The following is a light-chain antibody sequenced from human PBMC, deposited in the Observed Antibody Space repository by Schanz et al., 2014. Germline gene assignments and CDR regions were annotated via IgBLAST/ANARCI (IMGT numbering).Light chain of an antibody. CDR3: CSYTSSNTVV. CDR1: SSNL. CDR2: EGT. Sequence: QSALTQPASVSGSPGQSITISCTGTSSNLVSWYQQHPGKAPKLMIYEGTKRPSGVSNRFSGSKSGNTASLTISGLQAEDEADYYCCSYTSSNTVVFGGGTKVTVL. J-gene: IGLJ3*02. V-gene: IGLV2-14*02.